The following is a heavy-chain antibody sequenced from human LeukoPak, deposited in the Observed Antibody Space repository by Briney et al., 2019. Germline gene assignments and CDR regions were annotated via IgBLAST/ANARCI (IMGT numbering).Heavy chain of an antibody. J-gene: IGHJ6*02. CDR3: ARSSITIFGVVEYGMDV. V-gene: IGHV4-34*01. Sequence: SETLSLTCAVYGGSFSGYYWSWIRQPPGKGLEWIGEINHSGSTNYNPSLKSRVTISVDTSKNQFSLKLSSVTAADTAVYYCARSSITIFGVVEYGMDVWGQGTTVTVSS. CDR1: GGSFSGYY. CDR2: INHSGST. D-gene: IGHD3-3*01.